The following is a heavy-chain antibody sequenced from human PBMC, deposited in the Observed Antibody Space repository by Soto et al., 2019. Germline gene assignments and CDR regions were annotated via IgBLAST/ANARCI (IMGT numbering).Heavy chain of an antibody. Sequence: EVQLVESGGVVVQPGGSLRLSCAASGFTFDDYTMHWVRQAPGKGLEWVSLISWDGGSTYYADSVKGRFTISRDNSKNSLYLHMNSLRTEDTALYYCAKDHGHLALDYWGQGTLVTVSS. CDR3: AKDHGHLALDY. CDR1: GFTFDDYT. J-gene: IGHJ4*02. V-gene: IGHV3-43*01. CDR2: ISWDGGST.